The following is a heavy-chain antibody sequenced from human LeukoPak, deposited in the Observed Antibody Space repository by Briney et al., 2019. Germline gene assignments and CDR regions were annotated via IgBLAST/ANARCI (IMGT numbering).Heavy chain of an antibody. J-gene: IGHJ6*02. Sequence: GGSLRLFCAASGFTFSSYGLHGVRQAPGKGLEWVAVISHDGSSKFYADSVKGRFTISRDNSKNTLDLQMHRLRPEDTAVYYCAKSIRFCSSSSCFAGYYNYGLHVWGQGTTVIVSS. D-gene: IGHD2-2*01. CDR3: AKSIRFCSSSSCFAGYYNYGLHV. CDR1: GFTFSSYG. CDR2: ISHDGSSK. V-gene: IGHV3-30*18.